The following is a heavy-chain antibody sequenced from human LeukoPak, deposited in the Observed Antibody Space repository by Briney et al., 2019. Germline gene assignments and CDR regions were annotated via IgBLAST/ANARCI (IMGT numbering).Heavy chain of an antibody. J-gene: IGHJ6*02. CDR3: AKVDGYCSGGSCYYGMDV. Sequence: ASLKVSSKASGGTFSSYTISWVRQTPGQGLEWIGRIIPILGIANYAQKFQGRVTITADKSTSTAYMELSSLRSEDTAVYYCAKVDGYCSGGSCYYGMDVWGQGTTVTVSS. D-gene: IGHD2-15*01. V-gene: IGHV1-69*02. CDR2: IIPILGIA. CDR1: GGTFSSYT.